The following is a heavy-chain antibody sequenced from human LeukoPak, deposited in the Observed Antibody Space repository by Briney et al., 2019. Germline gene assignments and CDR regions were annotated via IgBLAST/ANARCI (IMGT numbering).Heavy chain of an antibody. CDR2: IIPILNIA. CDR3: ARDNPPFCNGGTCYSY. D-gene: IGHD2-15*01. J-gene: IGHJ4*02. V-gene: IGHV1-69*04. CDR1: GFTFSSYA. Sequence: GGSLRLSCAASGFTFSSYAISWVRLAPGQGLEWMGRIIPILNIANYAQKFQGRVTIVADESTSTAYMELSSLRSEDTAVYYCARDNPPFCNGGTCYSYWGQGTLVTVSS.